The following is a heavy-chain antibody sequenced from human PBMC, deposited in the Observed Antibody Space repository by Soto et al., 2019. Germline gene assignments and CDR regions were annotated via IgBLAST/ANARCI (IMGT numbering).Heavy chain of an antibody. CDR2: ISAYNGNT. V-gene: IGHV1-18*01. Sequence: ASVKVSCKASGYTFTSYGIRWVRQAPGQGLEWMGWISAYNGNTNYAQKLQGRVTMTTDTSTSTAYMELRSLRSDDTAVYYCATMALPCFVQIESYYYGMNVWGQG. D-gene: IGHD1-7*01. CDR1: GYTFTSYG. J-gene: IGHJ6*02. CDR3: ATMALPCFVQIESYYYGMNV.